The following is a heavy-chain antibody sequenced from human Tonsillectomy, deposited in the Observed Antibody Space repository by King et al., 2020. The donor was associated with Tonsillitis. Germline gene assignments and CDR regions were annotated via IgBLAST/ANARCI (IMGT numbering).Heavy chain of an antibody. D-gene: IGHD5-12*01. CDR3: ARHGVDIVATPFDY. J-gene: IGHJ4*02. V-gene: IGHV4-39*01. CDR1: GGSISSSSYY. Sequence: QLQESGPGLVKPSETLSLTCTVSGGSISSSSYYWGWIRQPPGKELEWIGSIYYSGSTYYNPSLKSRVTISVDTSKNQFSLKLSSVTAADTAVYYCARHGVDIVATPFDYWGQGTLVTVSS. CDR2: IYYSGST.